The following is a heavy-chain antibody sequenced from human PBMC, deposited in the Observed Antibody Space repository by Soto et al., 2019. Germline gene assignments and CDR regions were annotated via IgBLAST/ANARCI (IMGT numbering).Heavy chain of an antibody. CDR2: IYYSGST. V-gene: IGHV4-39*01. D-gene: IGHD2-2*02. Sequence: SETLSLTCTVSGASISSSSYYWGWIRQPPGQGLEWIGSIYYSGSTYYNPSLKSRVTISVDTSKNQFSLKLSSVTAADTAVYYCARHAYHAIVVVPAAIGYNWFDPWGQGTLVT. J-gene: IGHJ5*02. CDR3: ARHAYHAIVVVPAAIGYNWFDP. CDR1: GASISSSSYY.